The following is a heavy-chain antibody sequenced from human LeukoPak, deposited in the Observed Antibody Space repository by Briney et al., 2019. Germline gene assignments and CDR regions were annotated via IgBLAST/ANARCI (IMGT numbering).Heavy chain of an antibody. J-gene: IGHJ4*02. CDR3: ARGDSSSWYYFDY. V-gene: IGHV3-53*01. CDR1: GFPVSSNY. D-gene: IGHD6-13*01. Sequence: PGGSLRHSCAASGFPVSSNYMSWVRQAPGKGLEWVSVIYSGGKTYYADSVKGRFTISRDNSKNTLYLQMNTLRAEDTAVYYCARGDSSSWYYFDYWGQGTLVTVSS. CDR2: IYSGGKT.